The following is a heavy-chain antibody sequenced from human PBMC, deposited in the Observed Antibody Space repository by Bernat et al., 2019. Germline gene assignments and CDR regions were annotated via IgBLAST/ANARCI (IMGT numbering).Heavy chain of an antibody. J-gene: IGHJ6*04. Sequence: EVQLVESGGGLVQPGGSLRLSCAASGFTVSSNYMSWVRQAPGKGLEWVSVIYRDGNTYYVDSVKGRFTISRDNSKNTLYLQMNSLRAEDTAVYYCARDPYDFWSGHYRGDVWGKGTTVTVSS. CDR1: GFTVSSNY. V-gene: IGHV3-66*01. CDR3: ARDPYDFWSGHYRGDV. D-gene: IGHD3-3*01. CDR2: IYRDGNT.